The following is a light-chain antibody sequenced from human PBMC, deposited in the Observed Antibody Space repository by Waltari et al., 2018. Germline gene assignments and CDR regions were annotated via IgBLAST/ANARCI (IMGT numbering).Light chain of an antibody. Sequence: ETVLTQSPGTLSLSPGERAPLPCRASQSVATTYLAWYQQKPGQAPRLLIFAASVRATGIPDRFSGSGSGTDFTLTISRLEPEDFAVYYCQQFGTSPLTFGGGTKVEMK. J-gene: IGKJ4*01. CDR2: AAS. CDR3: QQFGTSPLT. CDR1: QSVATTY. V-gene: IGKV3-20*01.